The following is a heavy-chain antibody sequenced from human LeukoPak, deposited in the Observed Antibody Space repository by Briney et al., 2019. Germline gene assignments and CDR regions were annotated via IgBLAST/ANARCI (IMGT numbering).Heavy chain of an antibody. CDR1: GFSFNDFG. CDR3: ARRFAVYSDYPRDHSIDY. V-gene: IGHV3-21*01. CDR2: ITSNSYYK. Sequence: GGSLRLSCAASGFSFNDFGSYWVRQAPGKGLEWVSPITSNSYYKFYADSVKGLFTSSRENAGKSLYLQMDSLRAEDTAIYYCARRFAVYSDYPRDHSIDYWGQGTLVTVSS. J-gene: IGHJ4*02. D-gene: IGHD4-11*01.